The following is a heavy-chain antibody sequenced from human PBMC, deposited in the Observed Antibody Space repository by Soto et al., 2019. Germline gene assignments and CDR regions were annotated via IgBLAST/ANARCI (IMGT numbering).Heavy chain of an antibody. V-gene: IGHV1-46*01. CDR1: GYTFTSYY. CDR3: ARDGYTSSWIDY. CDR2: INPSGGGT. J-gene: IGHJ4*02. Sequence: QVQLVQSGAEVKKPGASVKVSCKASGYTFTSYYMHWVRQAPGQGLEWMGIINPSGGGTSDAPKFQGRVTMTRDTPTSTVYMELSSLRSEDTAVYYCARDGYTSSWIDYWGQGTLVTVSS. D-gene: IGHD6-13*01.